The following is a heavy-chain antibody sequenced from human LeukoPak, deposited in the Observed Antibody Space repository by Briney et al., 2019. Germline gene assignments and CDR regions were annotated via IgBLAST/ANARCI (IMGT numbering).Heavy chain of an antibody. CDR2: ISPNNGGT. D-gene: IGHD2-21*02. CDR3: ARAGTVGAYCGGDCPFDY. Sequence: GASVKVSCKTSGYTFTDYYIHWVRQAPGQGLEWMGWISPNNGGTNFAQKFQGRVTMTRDTSISTAYMELSRLRSDDTAVYYCARAGTVGAYCGGDCPFDYWGQGTLVTVSS. J-gene: IGHJ4*02. V-gene: IGHV1-2*02. CDR1: GYTFTDYY.